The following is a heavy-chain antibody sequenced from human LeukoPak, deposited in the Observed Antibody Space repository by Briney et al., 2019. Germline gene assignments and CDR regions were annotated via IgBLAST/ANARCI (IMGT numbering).Heavy chain of an antibody. V-gene: IGHV3-21*01. J-gene: IGHJ2*01. CDR3: ARDLLPASCGMPRTGCYYNDWYFDL. CDR1: GFTFRSFS. Sequence: GGSLTLSCAASGFTFRSFSMNWVRQAPGKGLEWVSSISSTATYIYYADSLKGRFTISRDNAKNSLYLQMNSLRAEDTAVYYCARDLLPASCGMPRTGCYYNDWYFDLWGRGTLVTVS. D-gene: IGHD2-2*01. CDR2: ISSTATYI.